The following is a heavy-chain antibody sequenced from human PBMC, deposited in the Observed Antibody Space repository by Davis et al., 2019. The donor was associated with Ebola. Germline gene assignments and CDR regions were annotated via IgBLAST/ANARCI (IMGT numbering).Heavy chain of an antibody. CDR3: AGPTIFGVATSAFDI. CDR1: RYTLTELS. V-gene: IGHV1-24*01. CDR2: FDPEDGET. Sequence: AASVKVSCKVSRYTLTELSMHWVRQAPGKGLEWMGGFDPEDGETIYAQKFQGRVTMTEDTSTDTAYMELSSLRSEDTAVYYCAGPTIFGVATSAFDIWGQGTMVTVSS. J-gene: IGHJ3*02. D-gene: IGHD3-3*01.